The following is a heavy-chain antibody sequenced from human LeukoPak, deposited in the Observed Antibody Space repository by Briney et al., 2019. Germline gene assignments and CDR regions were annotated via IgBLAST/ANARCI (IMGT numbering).Heavy chain of an antibody. Sequence: GGSLRLSCSASGFSFSDSYMSWFRLSPEKGLEWIAYITSSGTTTEYADSVKGRFTISRVNAKNSLYLQMNSLRPEDTAVYYCGRHPAYGDPYWGQGTLVTVSS. CDR1: GFSFSDSY. CDR2: ITSSGTTT. V-gene: IGHV3-11*01. CDR3: GRHPAYGDPY. J-gene: IGHJ4*02. D-gene: IGHD4/OR15-4a*01.